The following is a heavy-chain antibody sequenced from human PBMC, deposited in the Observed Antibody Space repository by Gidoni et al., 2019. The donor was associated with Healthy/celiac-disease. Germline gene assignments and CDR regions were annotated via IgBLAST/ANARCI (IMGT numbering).Heavy chain of an antibody. Sequence: QVQLQQWGAGLLKPSATLSLTCAVYGGSFSGYYWSWSRQPPGKGLEWIGEINHSGSTNYNPSLKSRVTISVDTSKNQFSLKLSSVTAADTAVYYCARGIYYYDSSGFLYGMDVWGQGTTVTVSS. J-gene: IGHJ6*02. CDR3: ARGIYYYDSSGFLYGMDV. D-gene: IGHD3-22*01. CDR1: GGSFSGYY. CDR2: INHSGST. V-gene: IGHV4-34*01.